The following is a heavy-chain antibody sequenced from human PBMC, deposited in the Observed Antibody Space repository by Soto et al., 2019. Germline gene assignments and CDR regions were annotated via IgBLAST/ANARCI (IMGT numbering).Heavy chain of an antibody. CDR1: GYTFTSYG. V-gene: IGHV1-18*01. J-gene: IGHJ4*02. CDR3: ARDFPPYSYGIFDY. Sequence: ASVKVSCKASGYTFTSYGISWVRQAPGQGLEWMGWISAYNGNTNYAQKLQGRVTMTKETSTSTAYMELRSLRSDDTAVYYCARDFPPYSYGIFDYWGQGTLVTVSS. CDR2: ISAYNGNT. D-gene: IGHD5-18*01.